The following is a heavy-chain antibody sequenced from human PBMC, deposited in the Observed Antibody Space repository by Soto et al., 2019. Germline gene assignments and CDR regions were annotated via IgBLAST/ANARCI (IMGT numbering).Heavy chain of an antibody. CDR3: ARGSCSGGSCYSTPYYYYGMDV. V-gene: IGHV4-34*01. CDR1: GGSFSCYY. Sequence: SETLSLTCAVYGGSFSCYYWSWIRHPPGKGLEWIGEINHSGSTNYNPSLKRRVTISVDTSKNQFSLKLSSVTAADTAVYYCARGSCSGGSCYSTPYYYYGMDVWGQGTTVTVSS. CDR2: INHSGST. J-gene: IGHJ6*02. D-gene: IGHD2-15*01.